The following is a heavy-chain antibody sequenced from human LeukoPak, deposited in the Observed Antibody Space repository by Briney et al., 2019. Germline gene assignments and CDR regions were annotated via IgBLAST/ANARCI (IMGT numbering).Heavy chain of an antibody. Sequence: ASETLSLTCTVSGYSISSGYYWGWIRQPPGKGLEWIGSIYHSGSTLYNPSLKSRVTISVDTSKNQCSLKLTSVTAADTAVYYCARKTSAFDIWGQGTMVTVSS. CDR1: GYSISSGYY. J-gene: IGHJ3*02. V-gene: IGHV4-38-2*02. CDR2: IYHSGST. CDR3: ARKTSAFDI.